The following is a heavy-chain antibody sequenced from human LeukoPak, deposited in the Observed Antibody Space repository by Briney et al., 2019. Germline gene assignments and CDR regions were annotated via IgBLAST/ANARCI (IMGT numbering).Heavy chain of an antibody. Sequence: ASVKVSCKASGYTFTGYYIHWVRQAPGQGLEWMGWINPNSGGTNYAQKFQGRVTMTRDTSISTAYMELSRLRSDDTAVYYCARDITHEVQDEGEFSDYWGQGTLVTVSS. CDR2: INPNSGGT. CDR1: GYTFTGYY. V-gene: IGHV1-2*02. D-gene: IGHD3-10*01. CDR3: ARDITHEVQDEGEFSDY. J-gene: IGHJ4*02.